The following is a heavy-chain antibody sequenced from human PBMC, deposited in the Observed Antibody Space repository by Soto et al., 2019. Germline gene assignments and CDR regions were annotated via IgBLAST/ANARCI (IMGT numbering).Heavy chain of an antibody. CDR3: ARDQSTSYYGDPAGW. CDR2: ISAYNGNT. J-gene: IGHJ4*02. V-gene: IGHV1-18*01. CDR1: GYTFTSYG. Sequence: QVQLVQSGAEVKKPGASVKVSCKASGYTFTSYGISWVRQAPGQGLEWMGWISAYNGNTNYAQKLQGRVTMTTDTSKXTAYLELRSLRSDDTAVYYCARDQSTSYYGDPAGWWGQGTLVTVSS. D-gene: IGHD4-17*01.